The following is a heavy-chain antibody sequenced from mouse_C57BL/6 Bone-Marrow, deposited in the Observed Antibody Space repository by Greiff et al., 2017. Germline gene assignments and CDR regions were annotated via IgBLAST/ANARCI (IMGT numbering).Heavy chain of an antibody. J-gene: IGHJ4*01. D-gene: IGHD1-1*01. V-gene: IGHV1-55*01. CDR3: ARYYYGSSYKNAMDY. CDR1: GYTFTSYW. CDR2: IYPGSGST. Sequence: QVQLQQPGAELVKPGASVKMSCKASGYTFTSYWITWVKQRPGQGLEWIGDIYPGSGSTNYNEKFKSKATLTVDTSSSTAYMQLSSLPSEDSAVYYCARYYYGSSYKNAMDYWGQGTSVTVST.